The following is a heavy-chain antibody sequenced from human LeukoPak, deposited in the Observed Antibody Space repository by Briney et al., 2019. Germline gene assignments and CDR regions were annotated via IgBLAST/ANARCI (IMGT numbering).Heavy chain of an antibody. V-gene: IGHV4-34*01. CDR1: GGSFSGYY. J-gene: IGHJ5*02. D-gene: IGHD2-2*01. Sequence: SETLSLTCAVYGGSFSGYYWSWIRQPPGKGLEWIGEISHSGSTNHNPSLKSRVTISVDTSKNQFSLKRSSVTAADTAVYYCARGHQLLAFDPWGQGTLVTVSS. CDR3: ARGHQLLAFDP. CDR2: ISHSGST.